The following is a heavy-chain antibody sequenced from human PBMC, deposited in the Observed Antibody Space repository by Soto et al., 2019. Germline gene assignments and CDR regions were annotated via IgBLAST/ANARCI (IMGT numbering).Heavy chain of an antibody. CDR2: IYYSGST. CDR3: ARGKDSNNWFDP. V-gene: IGHV4-31*03. D-gene: IGHD4-4*01. CDR1: GGSISSGGYY. Sequence: SETLSLTCTVSGGSISSGGYYWSWIRQHPGKGLEWIGYIYYSGSTYYNPSLKSRVTMSVDTSKNQFSLKLSSVTAADTAVYYCARGKDSNNWFDPWGQGTLVTVSS. J-gene: IGHJ5*02.